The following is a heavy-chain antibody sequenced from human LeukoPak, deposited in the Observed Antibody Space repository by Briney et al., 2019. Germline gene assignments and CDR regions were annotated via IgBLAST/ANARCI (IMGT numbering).Heavy chain of an antibody. J-gene: IGHJ4*02. D-gene: IGHD1-14*01. CDR1: GFTFSGHW. CDR3: TRDRSRAEDD. Sequence: PGRSLRLSCAASGFTFSGHWMSWVRQPPGKGLEWVANINQGGSDKYYVDSVKGRFTISRDNANNLLYLQMNSLRGEDTAVYYCTRDRSRAEDDWGQGTLVTVSS. CDR2: INQGGSDK. V-gene: IGHV3-7*01.